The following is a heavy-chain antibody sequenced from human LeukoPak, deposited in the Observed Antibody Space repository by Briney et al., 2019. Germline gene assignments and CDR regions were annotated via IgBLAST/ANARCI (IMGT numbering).Heavy chain of an antibody. V-gene: IGHV4-59*08. CDR1: GGSISSYY. CDR3: AGQGYYYYGMDV. Sequence: SETLSLTCTVSGGSISSYYWSWIRQPPGKGLEWIGYIYYSGSTNYNPSLKSRVTISVDTSKNQFSLKLSSVTAADTAVYYCAGQGYYYYGMDVWGQGTTVTVSS. CDR2: IYYSGST. J-gene: IGHJ6*02.